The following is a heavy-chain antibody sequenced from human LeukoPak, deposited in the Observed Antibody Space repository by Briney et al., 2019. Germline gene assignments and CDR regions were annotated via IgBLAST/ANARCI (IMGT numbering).Heavy chain of an antibody. V-gene: IGHV3-21*01. D-gene: IGHD3-3*01. CDR3: ARDTAYYDFWSGSPRGNAFDI. CDR2: ISSSSSYI. Sequence: GRSLRLSCAASGFTFSSYSMNWVRQAPGKGLEWVSSISSSSSYIYYADSVKGRFTISRDNAKNSLYLQMNSLRAEDTAVYYCARDTAYYDFWSGSPRGNAFDIWGQGTMVTVSS. J-gene: IGHJ3*02. CDR1: GFTFSSYS.